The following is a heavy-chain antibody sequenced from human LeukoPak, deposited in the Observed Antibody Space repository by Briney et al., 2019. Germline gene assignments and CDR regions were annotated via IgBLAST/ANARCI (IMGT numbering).Heavy chain of an antibody. D-gene: IGHD3-22*01. CDR3: AREVDYYDSSGYGPDYYFDY. J-gene: IGHJ4*02. Sequence: ASVNVSCKASGYTFTSYGISWVRQAPGQGLEWMGWISAYNGNTNYAQKLQGRVTMTTDTSTSTAYMELRSLRSDDTAVYYCAREVDYYDSSGYGPDYYFDYWGQGTLVTVSS. CDR1: GYTFTSYG. V-gene: IGHV1-18*01. CDR2: ISAYNGNT.